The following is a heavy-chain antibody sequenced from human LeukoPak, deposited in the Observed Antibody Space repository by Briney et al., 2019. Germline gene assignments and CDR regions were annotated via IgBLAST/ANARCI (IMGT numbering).Heavy chain of an antibody. D-gene: IGHD2-2*01. J-gene: IGHJ6*03. Sequence: SVKVSCKASGYTFTSYDINWGRQATGQGLEWMGWMNPNSCNTGYAQKFQGRVTMTRNTSISTAYMELSSLRSEDTAVYYCARAAQGYCSSTSCIREYYYYMDVWGKGTTVTVSS. CDR1: GYTFTSYD. V-gene: IGHV1-8*01. CDR3: ARAAQGYCSSTSCIREYYYYMDV. CDR2: MNPNSCNT.